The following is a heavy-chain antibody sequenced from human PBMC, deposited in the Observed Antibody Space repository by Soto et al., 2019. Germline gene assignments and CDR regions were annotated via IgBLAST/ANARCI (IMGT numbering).Heavy chain of an antibody. CDR3: AREKEYEILAVYKKAGGFDY. CDR1: GSTFTGDY. D-gene: IGHD3-9*01. J-gene: IGHJ4*02. CDR2: INPNTGAT. V-gene: IGHV1-2*02. Sequence: ASVKGSGKTSGSTFTGDYSHWVRQAPGQGLEWMGWINPNTGATLYAQKFQDRVTMTRDTSISTAYMELSGLTSEDTAVYFCAREKEYEILAVYKKAGGFDYWGQGTLVTVSS.